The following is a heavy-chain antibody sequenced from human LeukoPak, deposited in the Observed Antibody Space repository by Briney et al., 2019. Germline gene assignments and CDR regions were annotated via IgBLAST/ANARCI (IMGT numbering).Heavy chain of an antibody. CDR3: ARAAKCSGGSCYPLYNWFDP. Sequence: ASVKVSCKASGYTFTSYAMHWVRQAPGQRLEWMGWINAGNGNTKYSQKFQGRVTITRDTSASTAYMELSSLRSEDTAVYYCARAAKCSGGSCYPLYNWFDPWGQGTLVTVSS. D-gene: IGHD2-15*01. CDR1: GYTFTSYA. J-gene: IGHJ5*02. CDR2: INAGNGNT. V-gene: IGHV1-3*01.